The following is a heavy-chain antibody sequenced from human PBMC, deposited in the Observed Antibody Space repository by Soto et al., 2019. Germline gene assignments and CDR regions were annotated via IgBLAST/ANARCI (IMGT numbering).Heavy chain of an antibody. CDR3: AREGLSGYYYDSSGYYYTYYFDY. CDR1: GGSISSYY. J-gene: IGHJ4*02. CDR2: IYTSGST. D-gene: IGHD3-22*01. Sequence: SETLSLTCTVSGGSISSYYWSWIRQPAGKGLEWIGRIYTSGSTNYNPSLKSRVTMSVDTSKNQFSLKLSSVTAADTAVYYCAREGLSGYYYDSSGYYYTYYFDYWGQGTLVTISS. V-gene: IGHV4-4*07.